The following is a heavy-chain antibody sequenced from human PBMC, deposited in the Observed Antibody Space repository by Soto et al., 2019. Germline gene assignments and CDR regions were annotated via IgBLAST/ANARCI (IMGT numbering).Heavy chain of an antibody. D-gene: IGHD2-2*02. CDR3: ARERFQVLYGNPYFDS. Sequence: SETLSLTCTVSGGSISSGGYYCSWILHHPGKGLEWIGYIYYSVSTYYNPSLKSRVTISVDTSKNQFSLKLSSVTAADTAVYYWARERFQVLYGNPYFDSRGQGTLVTVS. CDR2: IYYSVST. J-gene: IGHJ4*02. CDR1: GGSISSGGYY. V-gene: IGHV4-31*03.